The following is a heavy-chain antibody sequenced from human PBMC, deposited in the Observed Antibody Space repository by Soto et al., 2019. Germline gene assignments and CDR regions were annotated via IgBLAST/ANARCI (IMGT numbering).Heavy chain of an antibody. CDR1: GFTFSRNA. J-gene: IGHJ6*02. CDR3: ARDLGRSSGYLALYYYYYGMDV. CDR2: ISYDGSNK. D-gene: IGHD3-22*01. V-gene: IGHV3-30-3*01. Sequence: GESLKISCAASGFTFSRNAMHWVRQAPGKGLEWVAVISYDGSNKYYADSVKGRLTISRDNSKNTLYLQINSLRAEDTAVYYCARDLGRSSGYLALYYYYYGMDVWGQGTTVTVSS.